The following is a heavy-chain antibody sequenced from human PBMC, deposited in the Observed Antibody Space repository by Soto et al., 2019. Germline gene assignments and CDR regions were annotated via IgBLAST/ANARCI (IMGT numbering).Heavy chain of an antibody. V-gene: IGHV1-8*01. CDR3: ATALLDAIGAGVSSEGNWCDP. D-gene: IGHD3-3*01. J-gene: IGHJ5*02. CDR2: MNPNSGNT. CDR1: GYTFTSYD. Sequence: GASVKVSCKASGYTFTSYDINWVRQATGQGLEWMGWMNPNSGNTGYAQKFQGRVTMTRNTSISTAYMELSSLRSEDTAVYYCATALLDAIGAGVSSEGNWCDPWGKGTLVTVSS.